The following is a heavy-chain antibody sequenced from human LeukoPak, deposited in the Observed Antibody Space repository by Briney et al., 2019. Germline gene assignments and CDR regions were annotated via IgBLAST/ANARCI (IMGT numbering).Heavy chain of an antibody. J-gene: IGHJ4*02. Sequence: PSETLSLTCTVSGGSISSSSCYWGWLRQPPGKGLEWIGSIYYSGSTYYNPSLKSRVTISVDRSKNQFSLKLSSVTAADTAVYYCARTPYGGYRIDYWGRGTLVTVSS. CDR2: IYYSGST. V-gene: IGHV4-39*07. CDR1: GGSISSSSCY. CDR3: ARTPYGGYRIDY. D-gene: IGHD4-23*01.